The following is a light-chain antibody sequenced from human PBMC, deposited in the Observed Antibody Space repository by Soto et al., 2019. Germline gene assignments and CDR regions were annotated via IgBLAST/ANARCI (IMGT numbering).Light chain of an antibody. CDR2: EVS. V-gene: IGLV2-8*01. CDR1: SSDVGGYNY. CDR3: SSYAGTNNLV. Sequence: QSVLTQPPSASGSPGQSVTLSCTGTSSDVGGYNYVSWYQQYPGKAPKLMIYEVSERPSGVPDRFSGSKSGNTASLTVSGLQAEDEADYYCSSYAGTNNLVFGGGTKVTVL. J-gene: IGLJ2*01.